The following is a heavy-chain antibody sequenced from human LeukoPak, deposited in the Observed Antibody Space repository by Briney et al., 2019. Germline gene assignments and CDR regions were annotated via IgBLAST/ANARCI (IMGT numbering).Heavy chain of an antibody. J-gene: IGHJ4*02. V-gene: IGHV4-39*01. CDR3: AACSSGSYPDY. D-gene: IGHD3-10*01. Sequence: SETLSLTCIVSGGSIRSSYNYWGWIRQPPGKGLEWIGNIFHSGSGTTYYNPSLKSRVTVSVDTSKNQFSLKLYSMTAADTAVYYCAACSSGSYPDYWGQGNLVTVSS. CDR1: GGSIRSSYNY. CDR2: IFHSGSGTT.